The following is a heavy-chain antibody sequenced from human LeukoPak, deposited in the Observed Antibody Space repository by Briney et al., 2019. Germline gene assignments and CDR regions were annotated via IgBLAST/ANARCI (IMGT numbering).Heavy chain of an antibody. CDR3: ARERWRSAAAGRNVDY. J-gene: IGHJ4*02. V-gene: IGHV3-7*01. D-gene: IGHD6-13*01. Sequence: GGSLRLSCAASGFTFSSYSLNWVRQAPGKGLEWVANIKQDGSEKYYVDSVKGRFTISRDNAKNSLYLQMNSLRAEDTAVYYCARERWRSAAAGRNVDYWGQGTLVTVSS. CDR1: GFTFSSYS. CDR2: IKQDGSEK.